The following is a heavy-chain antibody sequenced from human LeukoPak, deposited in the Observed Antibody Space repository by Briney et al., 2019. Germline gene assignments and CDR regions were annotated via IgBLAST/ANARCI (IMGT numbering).Heavy chain of an antibody. D-gene: IGHD1-1*01. CDR1: GGSISSYY. V-gene: IGHV4-59*08. CDR2: IYYSGST. J-gene: IGHJ5*02. Sequence: PSETLSLTCTVPGGSISSYYWSWIRQPPGKGLEWIGYIYYSGSTNYNPSLKSRVTISVDTSKNQFSLKLSSATAADTAVYYCARPWYNWNDVWFDPWGQGTLVTVSS. CDR3: ARPWYNWNDVWFDP.